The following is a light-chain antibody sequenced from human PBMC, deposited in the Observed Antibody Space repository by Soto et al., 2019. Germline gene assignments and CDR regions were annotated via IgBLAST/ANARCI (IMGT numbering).Light chain of an antibody. Sequence: EIVLTQSPGTLSLSPGERATLSCRASQSVSSTYLAWYQQKPGQAPRLLFFGASSRATGIPDRFSGSGSGTDFTLTISRLEPEDFAVYYCQQYGSSPVTFCPGTKVDIK. CDR3: QQYGSSPVT. J-gene: IGKJ3*01. CDR1: QSVSSTY. CDR2: GAS. V-gene: IGKV3-20*01.